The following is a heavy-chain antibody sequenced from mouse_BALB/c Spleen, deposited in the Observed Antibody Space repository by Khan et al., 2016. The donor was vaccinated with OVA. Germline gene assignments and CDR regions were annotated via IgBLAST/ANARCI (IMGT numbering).Heavy chain of an antibody. CDR2: ISSGGSYT. CDR3: TRGEGYDGNPYAMDY. V-gene: IGHV5-6-4*01. Sequence: EVQLVESGGGFVKPGGSLKLSCAASGFTFSSYTMSWVRQTPEKRLEWVATISSGGSYTYYPDSVKGRFTISRDNAKNTLYLQMTSLKSEDTAMYYCTRGEGYDGNPYAMDYWGQGTSVTVSS. CDR1: GFTFSSYT. J-gene: IGHJ4*01. D-gene: IGHD2-1*01.